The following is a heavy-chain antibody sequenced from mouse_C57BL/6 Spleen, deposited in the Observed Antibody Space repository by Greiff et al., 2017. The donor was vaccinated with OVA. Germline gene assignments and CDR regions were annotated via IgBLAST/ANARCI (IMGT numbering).Heavy chain of an antibody. CDR3: AREDDYGAAVFAC. Sequence: QVQLQQSGAELARPGASVKLSCKASGYTFTSYGISWVKQRTGQGLEWIGEIYPRSGNTYYNEKFKGKATLTADKSSSTAYMELRSLKSEDSAVYFCAREDDYGAAVFACWGQGTMVTVST. CDR1: GYTFTSYG. J-gene: IGHJ3*01. CDR2: IYPRSGNT. D-gene: IGHD2-4*01. V-gene: IGHV1-81*01.